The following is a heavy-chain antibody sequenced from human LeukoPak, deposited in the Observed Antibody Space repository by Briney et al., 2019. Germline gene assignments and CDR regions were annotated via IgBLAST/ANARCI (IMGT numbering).Heavy chain of an antibody. CDR1: GSTFADYA. J-gene: IGHJ4*02. D-gene: IGHD2-2*01. Sequence: GGSLRPSGAAPGSTFADYARHWVRRAPGKGLGWVSGFSWDSGTIASADSVKGRFTFSRDNPKHSLYLQMTSLKPGDTALYYFAKEPLYHSSTPAAFHHWGQGTMVTVSS. V-gene: IGHV3-9*01. CDR3: AKEPLYHSSTPAAFHH. CDR2: FSWDSGTI.